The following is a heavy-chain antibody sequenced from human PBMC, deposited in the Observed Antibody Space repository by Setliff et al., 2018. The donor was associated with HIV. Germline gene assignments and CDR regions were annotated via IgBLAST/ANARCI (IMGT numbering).Heavy chain of an antibody. Sequence: ASVKVSCKASGSPFITYHVHWVRQAPGQGLEWMGIINPNTGSTSYAQKFQGRVTMTWDTSSGTVYMDLNSLKSEDTAVYYCAEVTCSPDSCFLDYWGQGTLVTVSS. CDR1: GSPFITYH. J-gene: IGHJ4*02. D-gene: IGHD2-15*01. CDR3: AEVTCSPDSCFLDY. V-gene: IGHV1-46*01. CDR2: INPNTGST.